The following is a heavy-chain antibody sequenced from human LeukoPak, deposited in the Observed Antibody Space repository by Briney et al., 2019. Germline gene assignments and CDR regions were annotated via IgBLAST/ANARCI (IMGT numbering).Heavy chain of an antibody. CDR2: VDYSGDSP. D-gene: IGHD6-19*01. CDR1: GFVLSSYE. J-gene: IGHJ4*02. Sequence: GGSLRLSCTGSGFVLSSYEMTWFRQAPGKGLEWVSSVDYSGDSPHYADSVKGRFTISRDNSKNILYLQLSSLRVEDTAVYYCTRNSGWYGITWGRGTLVAVSS. CDR3: TRNSGWYGIT. V-gene: IGHV3-23*01.